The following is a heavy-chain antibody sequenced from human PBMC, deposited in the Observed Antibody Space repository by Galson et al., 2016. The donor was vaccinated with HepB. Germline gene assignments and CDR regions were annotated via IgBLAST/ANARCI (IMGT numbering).Heavy chain of an antibody. J-gene: IGHJ4*02. CDR2: IHYNGNT. Sequence: ETLSLTCTVSGDSISSYSWTWIRQLPGKRLEWIGFIHYNGNTNYNPSLKSRVTVSVDTSKNQFSLRVRSMTAADTAVYYCARRGSGWAFLGVDYFGLWGQGALVTVSS. CDR1: GDSISSYS. V-gene: IGHV4-59*12. D-gene: IGHD6-19*01. CDR3: ARRGSGWAFLGVDYFGL.